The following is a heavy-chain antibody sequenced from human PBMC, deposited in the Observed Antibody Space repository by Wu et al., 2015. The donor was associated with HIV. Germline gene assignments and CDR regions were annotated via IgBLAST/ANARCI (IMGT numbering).Heavy chain of an antibody. J-gene: IGHJ3*01. D-gene: IGHD3/OR15-3a*01. CDR2: INPNSGDV. CDR3: ARGQTPLDLVAPYDL. V-gene: IGHV1-2*02. CDR1: GYTFTAYY. Sequence: QVQLVQSGAEVRKPGASVKVSCKTSGYTFTAYYMHWVRQAPGQGLQWMGWINPNSGDVNHAQKFQGRVTMTRDTSISTAYMELGRLNSDDTAVYYCARGQTPLDLVAPYDLWGQGTMVTVSS.